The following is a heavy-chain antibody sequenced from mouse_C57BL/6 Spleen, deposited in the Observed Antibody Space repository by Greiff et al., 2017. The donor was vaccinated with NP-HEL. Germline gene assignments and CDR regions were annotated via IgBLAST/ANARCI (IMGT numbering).Heavy chain of an antibody. CDR3: ARNEDYYGSSPSAY. J-gene: IGHJ3*01. D-gene: IGHD1-1*01. V-gene: IGHV14-3*01. CDR2: IDPANGNT. Sequence: EVKLQESVAELVRPGASVKLSCTASGFNIKNTYMHWVTPRPEPGLEWIGRIDPANGNTTYAPKFHGKDPITADTSSNTAYLQLSSLTSEDTAIYYCARNEDYYGSSPSAYWGQGTLVTVSA. CDR1: GFNIKNTY.